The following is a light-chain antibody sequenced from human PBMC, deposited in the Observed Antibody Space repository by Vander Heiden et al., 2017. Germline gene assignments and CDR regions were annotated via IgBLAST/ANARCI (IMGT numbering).Light chain of an antibody. Sequence: SYELTQPPSVSVSPGQTASITCSGDKLGDKYACWYQQKPGQSPGLVIYQDSKRPSGSPERCSGSNPGNTATLTISGTQAMDEADYYCQAWDSSTAYVFGTGTKVTVL. CDR2: QDS. CDR1: KLGDKY. V-gene: IGLV3-1*01. J-gene: IGLJ1*01. CDR3: QAWDSSTAYV.